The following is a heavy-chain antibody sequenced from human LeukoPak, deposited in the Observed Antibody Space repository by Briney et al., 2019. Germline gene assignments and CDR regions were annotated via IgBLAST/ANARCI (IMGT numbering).Heavy chain of an antibody. CDR3: ARGAPLRFLEWLPSYYYYGMDV. V-gene: IGHV4-39*07. CDR2: IYYSGST. CDR1: GGSISSSSYY. D-gene: IGHD3-3*01. Sequence: SETLSLTCTVSGGSISSSSYYWGWIRQPPGKGLEWTGSIYYSGSTYYNPSLKSRVTISVDTSKNQFSLKLSSVTAADTAVYYCARGAPLRFLEWLPSYYYYGMDVWGQGTTVTVSS. J-gene: IGHJ6*02.